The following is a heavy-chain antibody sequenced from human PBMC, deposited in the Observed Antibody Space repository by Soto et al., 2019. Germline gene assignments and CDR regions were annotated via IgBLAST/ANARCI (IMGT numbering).Heavy chain of an antibody. V-gene: IGHV3-30-3*01. J-gene: IGHJ6*02. Sequence: PGGSLRLSCAASGFTFSSYAMHGVRQAPGKGLEWVAVISYDGSNKYYADSVKGRFTISRDNSKNTLYLQMNSLRAEDTAVYYCARDQETYYDILTGPGLEEPYYYGMDVWGQGTTVTVSS. CDR3: ARDQETYYDILTGPGLEEPYYYGMDV. D-gene: IGHD3-9*01. CDR1: GFTFSSYA. CDR2: ISYDGSNK.